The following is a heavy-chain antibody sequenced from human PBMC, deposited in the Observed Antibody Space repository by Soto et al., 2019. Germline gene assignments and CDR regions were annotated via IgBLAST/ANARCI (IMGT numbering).Heavy chain of an antibody. D-gene: IGHD2-2*01. V-gene: IGHV1-18*01. CDR1: GYTFTSYG. J-gene: IGHJ3*02. Sequence: ASVKVSCKASGYTFTSYGISWVRQAPGQGLEWMGWISAYNGNTNYAQKLQGRVTMTTDTSTSTAYMELRSLRSDDTAVYYCAREYCSSTSCYVGAFDIWGQGTMVTV. CDR2: ISAYNGNT. CDR3: AREYCSSTSCYVGAFDI.